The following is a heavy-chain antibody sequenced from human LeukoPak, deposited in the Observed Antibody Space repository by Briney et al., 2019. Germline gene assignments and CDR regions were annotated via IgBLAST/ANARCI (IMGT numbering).Heavy chain of an antibody. V-gene: IGHV4-34*01. Sequence: PSETLSLTCAVYGGSFSGYYWSWIRQPPGKGLEWIGEINHSGSTNYNPSLKSRVTISVDTSKNQFSLKLSSVTAADTAVYYCARQDTAMVGAFDIWGQGTMVTVSS. CDR1: GGSFSGYY. CDR2: INHSGST. J-gene: IGHJ3*02. CDR3: ARQDTAMVGAFDI. D-gene: IGHD5-18*01.